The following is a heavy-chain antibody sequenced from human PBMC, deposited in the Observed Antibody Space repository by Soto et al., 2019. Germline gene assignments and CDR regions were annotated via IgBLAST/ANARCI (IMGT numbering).Heavy chain of an antibody. CDR1: GFTFSSYW. CDR3: AREGPGWGGMDV. Sequence: GGSLRLSCPASGFTFSSYWMQGVRQAPGKGLVWVSRINSDGSSTSDADSVKGRFTISRDNAKNTLYLQMKSLRAEVTAVYYCAREGPGWGGMDVWGQGTTVSVS. CDR2: INSDGSST. D-gene: IGHD3-16*01. J-gene: IGHJ6*02. V-gene: IGHV3-74*01.